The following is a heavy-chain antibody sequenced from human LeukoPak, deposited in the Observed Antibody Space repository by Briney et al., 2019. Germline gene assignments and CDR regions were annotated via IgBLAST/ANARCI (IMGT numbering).Heavy chain of an antibody. V-gene: IGHV1-18*01. J-gene: IGHJ4*02. Sequence: GASVKVSCKASGYTFTSYGISWVRQAPGQGLEWMGWINPDNGNTNYAQNLQGRVTLTTDTSTSTAYMELKSLRSDDTAGHDFAWLYSSSWYRVDDYWGQGTLVTVSS. D-gene: IGHD6-13*01. CDR1: GYTFTSYG. CDR2: INPDNGNT. CDR3: AWLYSSSWYRVDDY.